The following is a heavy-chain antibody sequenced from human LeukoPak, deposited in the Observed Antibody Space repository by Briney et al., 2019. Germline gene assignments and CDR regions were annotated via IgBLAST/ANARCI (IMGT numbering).Heavy chain of an antibody. D-gene: IGHD6-13*01. Sequence: ASVKVSCKASGYTFTGYYMHWVRQAPGQGLEWMGWINPNSGGTNYAQKFQGRVTMTRDTSISTAYMELSRLRSDDTAVYYCATKDIAAAPLDYWGQGTLVTVSS. V-gene: IGHV1-2*02. J-gene: IGHJ4*02. CDR1: GYTFTGYY. CDR3: ATKDIAAAPLDY. CDR2: INPNSGGT.